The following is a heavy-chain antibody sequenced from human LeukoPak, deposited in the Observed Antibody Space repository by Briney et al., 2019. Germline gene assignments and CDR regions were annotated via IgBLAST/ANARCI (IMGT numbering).Heavy chain of an antibody. D-gene: IGHD1-26*01. J-gene: IGHJ4*02. V-gene: IGHV3-7*01. CDR2: IKQDGSEK. Sequence: PGGSLRLSCAASGFTFSSYWMSWVRQAPGKGLEWVANIKQDGSEKYYVDSVKGRFTISRDNIKNSLYLQMNSLRAEDTAVYYCARESIVGATPYSDYWGQGTLVTVSS. CDR1: GFTFSSYW. CDR3: ARESIVGATPYSDY.